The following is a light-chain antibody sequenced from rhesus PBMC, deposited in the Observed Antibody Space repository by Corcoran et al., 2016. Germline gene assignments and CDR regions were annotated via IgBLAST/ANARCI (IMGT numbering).Light chain of an antibody. CDR1: QSISSW. CDR2: NES. Sequence: DIQMTQSPSSLSASVGDTVTITCRASQSISSWLDWYQQKPGKAPKLLIYNESSLQSGAPSRFSGSGSGTDFTLTISSLQPEDFATYYCLQYSSSPYSFGQVTKVEIK. J-gene: IGKJ2*01. V-gene: IGKV1-22*01. CDR3: LQYSSSPYS.